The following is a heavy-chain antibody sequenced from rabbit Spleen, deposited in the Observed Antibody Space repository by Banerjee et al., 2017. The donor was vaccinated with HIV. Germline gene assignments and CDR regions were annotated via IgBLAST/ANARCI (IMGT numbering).Heavy chain of an antibody. CDR3: ARALNNFGYTGVTNSGL. Sequence: QEQLEESGGGLVKPEGSLTLTCKASGFSFSDRDVMCWVRQAPGKGLEWIACINTATGKPVYASWAKGRFTISRTSSTTVTLQLTSLTVADTATYFCARALNNFGYTGVTNSGLWGPGTLVTVS. J-gene: IGHJ6*01. CDR2: INTATGKP. D-gene: IGHD7-1*01. V-gene: IGHV1S45*01. CDR1: GFSFSDRDV.